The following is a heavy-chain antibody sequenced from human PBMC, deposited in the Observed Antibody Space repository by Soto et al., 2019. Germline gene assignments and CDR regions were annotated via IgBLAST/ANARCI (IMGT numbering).Heavy chain of an antibody. Sequence: QVQLVQSGAEVKKPGASVTVSFKASGYTFSGFYIHWVRQAPGQGLESMGWINPANGDANYPQKFQGGVTMTRDTSTSTAYMELSRLTSDDTAVYYCRVTGISEVDYWGQGTLVTVSS. J-gene: IGHJ4*02. D-gene: IGHD1-1*01. CDR1: GYTFSGFY. CDR3: RVTGISEVDY. CDR2: INPANGDA. V-gene: IGHV1-2*02.